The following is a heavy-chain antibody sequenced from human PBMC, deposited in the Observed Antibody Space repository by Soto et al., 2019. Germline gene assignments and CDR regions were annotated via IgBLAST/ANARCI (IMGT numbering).Heavy chain of an antibody. CDR3: AGDFPPAAWFDP. D-gene: IGHD2-2*01. CDR2: IIPIFGTA. CDR1: GGTFSSYA. Sequence: QVQLVQSGAAVKKPGSSVKVSCKASGGTFSSYAISWVRQAPGQGLEWMGGIIPIFGTANYAQKFQGRVTITADESTSTAYMGLGSLRSEDTAVYYCAGDFPPAAWFDPWGQGTLVTVSS. V-gene: IGHV1-69*12. J-gene: IGHJ5*02.